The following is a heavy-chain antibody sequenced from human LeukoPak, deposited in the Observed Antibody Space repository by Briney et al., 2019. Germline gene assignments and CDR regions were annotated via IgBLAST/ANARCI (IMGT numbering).Heavy chain of an antibody. Sequence: PGGSLRLSCAASGFTFSNYGMHWVRQAPGKGLEGVAFIWYDGSNRYYADSVKGRFTISRDNAKNSLYLQMNSLRAEDTALYYCARDGYYYDSSGQHSSYYFDYWGQGTLVTVSS. V-gene: IGHV3-33*01. CDR3: ARDGYYYDSSGQHSSYYFDY. D-gene: IGHD3-22*01. J-gene: IGHJ4*02. CDR2: IWYDGSNR. CDR1: GFTFSNYG.